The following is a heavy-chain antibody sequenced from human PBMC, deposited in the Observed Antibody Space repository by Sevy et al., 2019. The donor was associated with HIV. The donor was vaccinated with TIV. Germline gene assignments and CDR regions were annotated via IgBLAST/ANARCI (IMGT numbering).Heavy chain of an antibody. Sequence: GGSLRLSCAASGFTFSSYGMHWVRQAPGKGLEWVAVIWYDGSNKYYADSVKGRFTISRDNSKNTLYLQMNSLRAEDTAVYYCARAGYCSGGSCYFLFWFYYWGQGTLVTVSS. CDR2: IWYDGSNK. V-gene: IGHV3-33*01. D-gene: IGHD2-15*01. CDR3: ARAGYCSGGSCYFLFWFYY. CDR1: GFTFSSYG. J-gene: IGHJ4*02.